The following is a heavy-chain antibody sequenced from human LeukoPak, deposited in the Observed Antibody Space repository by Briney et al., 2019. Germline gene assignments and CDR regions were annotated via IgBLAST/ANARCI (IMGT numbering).Heavy chain of an antibody. J-gene: IGHJ6*02. CDR1: GGSISSSNW. CDR3: ARGIAVADYYYYYGMDV. V-gene: IGHV4-4*02. Sequence: SETLSLTCAVSGGSISSSNWWNWVRQPPGKGLEWIGEIYHSGSTNYNPSLKSRVTISVDKSKNQFSLKLSSVTAADTAVYYRARGIAVADYYYYYGMDVWGQGTTVTVSS. CDR2: IYHSGST. D-gene: IGHD6-19*01.